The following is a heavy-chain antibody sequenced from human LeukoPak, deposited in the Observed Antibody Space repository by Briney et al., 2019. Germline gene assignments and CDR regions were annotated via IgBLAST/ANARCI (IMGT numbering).Heavy chain of an antibody. CDR1: GGSISSSSYY. CDR2: IYTSGST. D-gene: IGHD3-16*01. CDR3: ARAYDDGGLDY. V-gene: IGHV4-61*02. Sequence: PSETLSLTCTVSGGSISSSSYYWGWIRQPAGKGLEWIGRIYTSGSTNYNPSLKSRVTMSVDTSKNQLSLKLSSVTAADTAVYYCARAYDDGGLDYWGQGTLVTVSS. J-gene: IGHJ4*02.